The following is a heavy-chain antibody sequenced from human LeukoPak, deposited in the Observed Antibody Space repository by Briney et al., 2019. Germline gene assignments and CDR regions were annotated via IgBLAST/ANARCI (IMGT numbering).Heavy chain of an antibody. CDR2: ISSSSSYT. CDR1: GFTFSDYY. V-gene: IGHV3-11*05. J-gene: IGHJ4*02. Sequence: TAGRSLRLSCAASGFTFSDYYMSWIRQAPGKGLEWVSYISSSSSYTNYADSVKGRFTIARDNAKNSLYLQMSSLRAEDTAVYYCARGSDYGDYYYFDYWGQGTLVTVSS. D-gene: IGHD4-17*01. CDR3: ARGSDYGDYYYFDY.